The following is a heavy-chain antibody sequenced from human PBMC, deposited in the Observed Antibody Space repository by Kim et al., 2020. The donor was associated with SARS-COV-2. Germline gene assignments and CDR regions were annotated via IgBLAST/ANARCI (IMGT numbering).Heavy chain of an antibody. D-gene: IGHD3-10*01. V-gene: IGHV4-39*01. Sequence: SETLSLTCFVSGGSISSTSYYWGWIRQPPGKGLEWIGSIYYSGSTYYNPSLKSRVTISVDTSKNQFSLKMSSVTATDTAVYYCARSGVRGVIGFDPWGQGTLVTVSS. J-gene: IGHJ5*02. CDR2: IYYSGST. CDR3: ARSGVRGVIGFDP. CDR1: GGSISSTSYY.